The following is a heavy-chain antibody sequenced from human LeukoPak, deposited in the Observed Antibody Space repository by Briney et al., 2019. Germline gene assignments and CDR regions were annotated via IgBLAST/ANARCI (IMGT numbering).Heavy chain of an antibody. Sequence: SGGSLRLSCAASGFIFSSYSMNWVRQAPGKGLEWVSSISSSSSYIYYADSVKGRFTISRDNAKNSLYLQMNSLRAEDTAVYYCAREDSYYYGSGSYPFDYWGQGTLVTVSS. J-gene: IGHJ4*02. CDR2: ISSSSSYI. D-gene: IGHD3-10*01. CDR3: AREDSYYYGSGSYPFDY. CDR1: GFIFSSYS. V-gene: IGHV3-21*01.